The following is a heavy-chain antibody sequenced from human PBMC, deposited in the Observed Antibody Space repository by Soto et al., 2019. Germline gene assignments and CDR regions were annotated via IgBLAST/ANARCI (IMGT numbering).Heavy chain of an antibody. D-gene: IGHD3-10*01. CDR1: GGSISSYY. CDR3: ARGVTMVRGVIHTPYFDY. J-gene: IGHJ4*02. Sequence: SETLSLTCTVSGGSISSYYWSWIRQPPGKGLEWIGYIYYSGSTNYNPSLKSRVTISVDTSKNQFSLKLSSVTAADTAVYYCARGVTMVRGVIHTPYFDYWGQGTLVTVS. CDR2: IYYSGST. V-gene: IGHV4-59*12.